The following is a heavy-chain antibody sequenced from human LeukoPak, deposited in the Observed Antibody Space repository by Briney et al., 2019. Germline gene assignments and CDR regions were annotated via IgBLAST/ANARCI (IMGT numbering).Heavy chain of an antibody. V-gene: IGHV4-39*01. Sequence: SETLSLTCNLSGGAISSTAYYWGWIRQPPGKGLEWIGSIYYSGSTYYNPSLKSRVTISVDTSHNQFSLKLNSVTAADTALYYCARHPPYGSRNWGAYYFDSWGQGTLVTVSS. CDR3: ARHPPYGSRNWGAYYFDS. CDR1: GGAISSTAYY. CDR2: IYYSGST. J-gene: IGHJ4*02. D-gene: IGHD3-10*01.